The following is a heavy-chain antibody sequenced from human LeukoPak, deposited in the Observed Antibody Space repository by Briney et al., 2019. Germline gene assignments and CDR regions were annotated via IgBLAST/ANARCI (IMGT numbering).Heavy chain of an antibody. D-gene: IGHD1-14*01. CDR1: AFTLSGHW. J-gene: IGHJ4*02. CDR2: INQGGSDK. V-gene: IGHV3-7*01. Sequence: LAGGSLRLSCAASAFTLSGHWMSWVRQAPGKGLEWVANINQGGSDKYYVDSVRGRFTISRDNANNLLYLQMSSLRGEGTAVYYCTRDRSRAEDDWGQGTLVTVSS. CDR3: TRDRSRAEDD.